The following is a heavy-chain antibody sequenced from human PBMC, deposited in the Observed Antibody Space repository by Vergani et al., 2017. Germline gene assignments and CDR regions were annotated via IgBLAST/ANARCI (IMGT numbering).Heavy chain of an antibody. CDR2: ISAYNGNT. V-gene: IGHV1-18*01. CDR1: GYTFTSYV. Sequence: QVQLVQSGAEVKKPGASVQVSCKASGYTFTSYVISWVRQATGQGLEWMGWISAYNGNTHYAQKLQGRVTMTTDPSTSTAYMELRSLRSDDTAVDYCARFGSSWYNEDYYYGMDVWGQGTTVTVSS. CDR3: ARFGSSWYNEDYYYGMDV. J-gene: IGHJ6*02. D-gene: IGHD6-13*01.